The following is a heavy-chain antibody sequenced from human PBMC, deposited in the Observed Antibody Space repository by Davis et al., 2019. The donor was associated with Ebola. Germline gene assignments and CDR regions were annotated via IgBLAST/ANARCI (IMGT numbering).Heavy chain of an antibody. Sequence: ASVKVSCKASGYTFTSYGISWVRQAPGQGLEWMGWINPNSGGTNYAQKFQGWVTMTRDTSISTAYMELSRLRSDDTAVYYCARDPWYYYYGMDVWGQGTTVTVSS. V-gene: IGHV1-2*04. CDR3: ARDPWYYYYGMDV. CDR1: GYTFTSYG. CDR2: INPNSGGT. J-gene: IGHJ6*02.